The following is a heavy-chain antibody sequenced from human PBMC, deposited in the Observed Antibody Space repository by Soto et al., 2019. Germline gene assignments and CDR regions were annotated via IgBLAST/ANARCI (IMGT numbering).Heavy chain of an antibody. Sequence: GGSLRLSCAASGFTFNTYPMTWVRQAPGKGLEWVSSISSTAGRTSSYADSVKGRFAISRDFSDNTVYLQMNNLRVDDTAVYFCAKGVLSFHYGMEVWGQGTTVTVSS. V-gene: IGHV3-23*01. CDR3: AKGVLSFHYGMEV. J-gene: IGHJ6*02. CDR1: GFTFNTYP. CDR2: ISSTAGRTS. D-gene: IGHD3-10*01.